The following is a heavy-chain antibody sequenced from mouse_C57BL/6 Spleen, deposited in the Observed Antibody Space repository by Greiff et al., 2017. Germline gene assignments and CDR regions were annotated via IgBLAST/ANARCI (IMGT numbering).Heavy chain of an antibody. CDR2: ISSGGSYT. V-gene: IGHV5-6*01. CDR3: ARRWDGSMDY. Sequence: EVQVVESGGDLVKPGGSLKLSCAASGFTFSSYGMSWVRQTPDKRLEWVATISSGGSYTYYPDSVKGRFTISRDNAKNTLYLQMSSLKSEDTAMYYCARRWDGSMDYWGQGTSVTVSS. J-gene: IGHJ4*01. D-gene: IGHD2-3*01. CDR1: GFTFSSYG.